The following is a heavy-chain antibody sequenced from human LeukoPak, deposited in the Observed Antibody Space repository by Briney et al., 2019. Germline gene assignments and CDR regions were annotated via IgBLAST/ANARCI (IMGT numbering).Heavy chain of an antibody. V-gene: IGHV4-39*01. CDR1: GDSIRSSSYY. CDR3: VRFQRPGYSSACD. CDR2: IYYSGST. J-gene: IGHJ4*02. Sequence: SETLSLTCTGSGDSIRSSSYYWGWIRQPPGKGLERIGSIYYSGSTYYNPSLKSRVTMSVDTSKNQFSLKLSSVTAADTAMYYCVRFQRPGYSSACDWGQGTLVTVSS. D-gene: IGHD6-19*01.